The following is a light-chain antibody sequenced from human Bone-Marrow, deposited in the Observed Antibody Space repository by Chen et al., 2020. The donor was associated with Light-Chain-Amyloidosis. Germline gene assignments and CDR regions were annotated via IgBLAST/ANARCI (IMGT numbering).Light chain of an antibody. CDR2: DDS. V-gene: IGLV3-21*02. CDR1: TIGSTS. J-gene: IGLJ3*02. Sequence: YVLTQPSSVLVAPGPTATIACGGNTIGSTSVHWYQQTPGQAPLLVVYDDSDRASGIPGRLSGTNSGNTATLTISRVEDGDEADYYCQVWDRSSDRPVFGGGTKLTVL. CDR3: QVWDRSSDRPV.